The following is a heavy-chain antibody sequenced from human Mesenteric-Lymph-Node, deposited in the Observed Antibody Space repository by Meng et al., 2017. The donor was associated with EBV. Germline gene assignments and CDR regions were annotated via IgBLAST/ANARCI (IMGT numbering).Heavy chain of an antibody. CDR1: GGSFSGYY. CDR3: ARVRCSSTSCLGWCDP. J-gene: IGHJ5*02. Sequence: QLQLQQWGAGLWTLSETLSLTCAVYGGSFSGYYWSWIRQPPWKGLEWIGEINHSGSTNYNPSLKSRVTISVDTSKNQFSLKLSSVTAADTAVYYCARVRCSSTSCLGWCDPWGQGTLVTVAS. CDR2: INHSGST. D-gene: IGHD2-2*01. V-gene: IGHV4-34*01.